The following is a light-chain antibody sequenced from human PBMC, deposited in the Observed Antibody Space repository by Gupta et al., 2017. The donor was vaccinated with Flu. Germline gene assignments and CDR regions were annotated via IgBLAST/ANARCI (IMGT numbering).Light chain of an antibody. CDR3: AAWDDSLNGVV. CDR1: SSNVGNNY. J-gene: IGLJ2*01. V-gene: IGLV1-47*01. Sequence: SSNVGNNYVYWYRQFPGAAPKLLIFRSNGRPSGVSDRFSGFKSGTSASLAISGLRSEDEADYSCAAWDDSLNGVVFGGGTKLTVL. CDR2: RSN.